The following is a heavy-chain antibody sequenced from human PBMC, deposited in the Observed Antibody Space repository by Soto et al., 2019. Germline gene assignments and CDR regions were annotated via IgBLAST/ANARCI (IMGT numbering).Heavy chain of an antibody. V-gene: IGHV3-23*01. CDR3: AKNIDGYDSEIDY. Sequence: GGSLRLSCAASGFTFSSYAMSWVRQAPGKGLEWVSAISGSGGSTYYADSVKGRFTISRDNSKNTLYRQMNSLRAEDTAVYYCAKNIDGYDSEIDYWGQGTLVTVSS. J-gene: IGHJ4*02. CDR1: GFTFSSYA. D-gene: IGHD5-12*01. CDR2: ISGSGGST.